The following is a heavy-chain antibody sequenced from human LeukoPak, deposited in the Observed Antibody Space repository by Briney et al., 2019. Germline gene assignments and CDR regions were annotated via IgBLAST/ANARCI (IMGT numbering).Heavy chain of an antibody. Sequence: GGSLRLSCAASGFTFSSYGMHWVRQAPGKGLEWVAVISYDGSNKYYADSVKGRFTISRDNAKNSLYLQMNSLRAEDAAVYYCARVTDEGIAVAGTPDYWGQGTLVTVSS. J-gene: IGHJ4*02. CDR2: ISYDGSNK. CDR3: ARVTDEGIAVAGTPDY. D-gene: IGHD6-19*01. V-gene: IGHV3-30*03. CDR1: GFTFSSYG.